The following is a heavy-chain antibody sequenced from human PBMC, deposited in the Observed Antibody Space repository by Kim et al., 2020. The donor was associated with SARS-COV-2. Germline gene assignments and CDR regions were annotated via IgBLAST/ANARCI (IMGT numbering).Heavy chain of an antibody. J-gene: IGHJ4*02. CDR3: ARDFTTSSDIAAAGSYDY. D-gene: IGHD6-13*01. CDR1: GYTFTGYY. V-gene: IGHV1-2*02. Sequence: ASVKVSCKASGYTFTGYYMHWVRQAPGQGLEWMGWINPNSGGTNYAQKFQGRVTMTRDTSISTAYMELSRLRSDDTAVYYCARDFTTSSDIAAAGSYDYWGQGTLVTVSS. CDR2: INPNSGGT.